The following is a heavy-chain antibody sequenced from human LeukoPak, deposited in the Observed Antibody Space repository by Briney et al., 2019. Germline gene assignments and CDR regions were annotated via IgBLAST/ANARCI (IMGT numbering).Heavy chain of an antibody. V-gene: IGHV6-1*01. CDR1: GDSVSSNSAA. Sequence: SQTLSLTCAISGDSVSSNSAAWNWIRQSPSRGLEWLGRTYYRSKWYNDYAVSAKSRTTINPDTSKNQFSLQLNSVTPEDTAVYYCARVGPRSIAAAGTDSIHFYWYFDLWGRGTLVTVSS. CDR3: ARVGPRSIAAAGTDSIHFYWYFDL. D-gene: IGHD6-13*01. CDR2: TYYRSKWYN. J-gene: IGHJ2*01.